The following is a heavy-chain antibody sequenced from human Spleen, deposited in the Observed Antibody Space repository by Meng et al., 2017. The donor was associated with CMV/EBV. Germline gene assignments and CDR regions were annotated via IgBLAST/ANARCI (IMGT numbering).Heavy chain of an antibody. Sequence: SETLSLTCTVSGASISSSSYFWAWIRQPPGKGLEWIGYIYYSGSTNYNPSLKSRVTISVDTSKNQFSLKLSSVTAADTAVYYCARVSGYSSSWYGTADYWGQGTLVTVSS. J-gene: IGHJ4*02. CDR1: GASISSSSYF. D-gene: IGHD6-13*01. CDR3: ARVSGYSSSWYGTADY. V-gene: IGHV4-61*05. CDR2: IYYSGST.